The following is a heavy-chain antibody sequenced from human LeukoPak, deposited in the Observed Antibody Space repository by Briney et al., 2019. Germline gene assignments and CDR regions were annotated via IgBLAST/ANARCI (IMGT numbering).Heavy chain of an antibody. V-gene: IGHV3-74*01. Sequence: GGSLRLSCAASGFTFRSYWMHWVRQAPGKGLVWVSRINSDGSSTSYADSVKGRFTISRDNAKNTLYLQMNSLRAEDTAVYYCARVVVDTAMVFDYWGQGTLVTVSS. CDR3: ARVVVDTAMVFDY. CDR1: GFTFRSYW. J-gene: IGHJ4*02. D-gene: IGHD5-18*01. CDR2: INSDGSST.